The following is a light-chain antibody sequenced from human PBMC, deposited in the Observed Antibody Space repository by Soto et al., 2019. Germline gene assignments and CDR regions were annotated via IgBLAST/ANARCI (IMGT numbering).Light chain of an antibody. CDR2: DVS. CDR1: SSDGGGYNS. J-gene: IGLJ3*02. Sequence: QSALTQPASVSGSPGQSITISCTGTSSDGGGYNSVSWYQQHPGSAPKLVIYDVSKRPSGVPDRFSGSKSGNTASLIVSGLQAEDEADYYCISYADNNNFVFGGGTKLTVL. V-gene: IGLV2-8*01. CDR3: ISYADNNNFV.